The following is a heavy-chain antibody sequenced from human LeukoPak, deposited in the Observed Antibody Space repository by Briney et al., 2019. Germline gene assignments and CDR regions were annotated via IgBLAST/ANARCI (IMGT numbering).Heavy chain of an antibody. J-gene: IGHJ3*02. CDR1: GFTFSSYW. CDR3: AKEFTSGAFDI. Sequence: GGSLRLSCAASGFTFSSYWMHWVRQAPGKGLEWVSLISGDGGSTYYADSVKGRFTISRDNSKNSLYLQMNSLRTEDTALYYCAKEFTSGAFDIWGQGTMVTVSS. V-gene: IGHV3-43*02. D-gene: IGHD2/OR15-2a*01. CDR2: ISGDGGST.